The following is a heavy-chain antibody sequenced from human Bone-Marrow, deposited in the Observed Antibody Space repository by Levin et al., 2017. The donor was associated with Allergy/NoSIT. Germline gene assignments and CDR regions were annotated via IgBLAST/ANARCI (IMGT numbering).Heavy chain of an antibody. CDR3: VKGGVNYYGMGWFDS. J-gene: IGHJ5*01. CDR2: ISGDGGRA. CDR1: GYTFTTYA. Sequence: GESLKISCAASGYTFTTYAMNWVRQAPGKGLEWVSAISGDGGRAHYADSVKGRFTISRDNSKNTLHLQMNSLRVEDTAVYYCVKGGVNYYGMGWFDSWGQGTLVTVS. D-gene: IGHD3-10*01. V-gene: IGHV3-23*01.